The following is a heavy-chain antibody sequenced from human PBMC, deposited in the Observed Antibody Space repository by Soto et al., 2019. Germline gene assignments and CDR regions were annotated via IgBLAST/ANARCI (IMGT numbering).Heavy chain of an antibody. CDR2: VSCHSGSI. J-gene: IGHJ4*02. CDR1: GFTFDDYA. V-gene: IGHV3-9*01. D-gene: IGHD2-15*01. Sequence: EVQLVESGGGLVQPGRSLRLSCAASGFTFDDYAMQWVRQAAGEGVEWVSGVSCHSGSIGYADSVKGRFTISRDNAKNSLYLQMNSLRAEDTALYYCAKSIGYCSGGSGYIAYWGEGALVTVSS. CDR3: AKSIGYCSGGSGYIAY.